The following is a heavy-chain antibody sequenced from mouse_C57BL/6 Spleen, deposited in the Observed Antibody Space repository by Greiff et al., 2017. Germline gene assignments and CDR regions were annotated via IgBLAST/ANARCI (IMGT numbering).Heavy chain of an antibody. D-gene: IGHD1-1*01. V-gene: IGHV14-4*01. CDR2: IDPENGDT. Sequence: EVKLEESGAELVRPGASVKLSCTASGFNIKDDYMHWVKQRPEQGLEWIGWIDPENGDTEYASKFQGKATITADTSSNTAYLQLSSLTSEDTAVYYCTTDYGSSYWFAYWGQGTLVTVSA. J-gene: IGHJ3*01. CDR1: GFNIKDDY. CDR3: TTDYGSSYWFAY.